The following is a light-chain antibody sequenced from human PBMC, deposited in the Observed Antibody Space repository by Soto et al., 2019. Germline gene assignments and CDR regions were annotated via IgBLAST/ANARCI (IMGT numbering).Light chain of an antibody. CDR1: QSVSYN. CDR3: QQYINWPRT. J-gene: IGKJ1*01. V-gene: IGKV3-15*01. Sequence: EIVMTQSPATLSVSPGERATLSCRASQSVSYNLAWYQHKPGQAPRLLIYGASARATGIPARFSGSESGTEFTLTISSLQSEDFAVYYCQQYINWPRTFGQGTKV. CDR2: GAS.